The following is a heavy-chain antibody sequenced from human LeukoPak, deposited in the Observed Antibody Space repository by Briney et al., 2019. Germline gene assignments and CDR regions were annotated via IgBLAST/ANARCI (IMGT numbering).Heavy chain of an antibody. D-gene: IGHD2-15*01. CDR2: ISSSGSTR. V-gene: IGHV3-11*04. CDR3: ARDADVGYCSGGSCYSLYYFDY. J-gene: IGHJ4*02. CDR1: GFTFSDYY. Sequence: GGSLRLSCAATGFTFSDYYMSWIRKAAGKGLEWVSYISSSGSTRYYADSVKGRFTISRDNAKNSLYLQMNSLRAEDTAVYYCARDADVGYCSGGSCYSLYYFDYWGQGTLVTVSS.